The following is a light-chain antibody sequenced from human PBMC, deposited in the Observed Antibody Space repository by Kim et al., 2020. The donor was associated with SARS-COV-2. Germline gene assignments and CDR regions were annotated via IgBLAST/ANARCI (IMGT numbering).Light chain of an antibody. V-gene: IGLV2-11*01. CDR1: SSDVGGYNY. Sequence: QSALTQPRSVSGSLGKSVTISCAGTSSDVGGYNYVSWYQQHPGKVPKLLIFDVDRRPSGIPDRFSGSKSGNTASLTISGLQAEDETDYYCCSYAGSYSWVFGGGTQLTVL. CDR3: CSYAGSYSWV. J-gene: IGLJ3*02. CDR2: DVD.